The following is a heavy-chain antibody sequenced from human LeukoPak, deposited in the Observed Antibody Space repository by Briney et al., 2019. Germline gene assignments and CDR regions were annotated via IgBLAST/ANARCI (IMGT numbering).Heavy chain of an antibody. D-gene: IGHD6-19*01. V-gene: IGHV1-8*01. J-gene: IGHJ4*02. CDR1: GYTFTSYD. CDR3: ARDRVGVGSSGWEN. Sequence: ASVKVSCKASGYTFTSYDINWVRQATGQGLEWMGWMNPNSGNTGYTQKFQGRVTMTRDTSISTAYMELGSLTSDDTAVYYCARDRVGVGSSGWENWGQGTLVTVSS. CDR2: MNPNSGNT.